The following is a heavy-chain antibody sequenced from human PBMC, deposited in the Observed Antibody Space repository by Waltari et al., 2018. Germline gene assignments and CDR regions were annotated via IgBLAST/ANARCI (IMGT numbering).Heavy chain of an antibody. D-gene: IGHD3-10*01. CDR2: IYSGGST. V-gene: IGHV3-53*01. CDR3: ARDLTYYGSGSYGWFDP. CDR1: GFTVSSNY. Sequence: EVQLVESGGGLIQPGGSLRLSCAASGFTVSSNYMSWVRQAPGKGLEWVSVIYSGGSTDSADSVKGRFTISRDNANNTLYLQMHSLRAEDTAVYYCARDLTYYGSGSYGWFDPWGQGTLVTVSS. J-gene: IGHJ5*02.